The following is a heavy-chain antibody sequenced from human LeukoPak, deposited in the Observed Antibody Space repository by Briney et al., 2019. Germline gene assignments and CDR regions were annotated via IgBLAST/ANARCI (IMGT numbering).Heavy chain of an antibody. CDR3: ARGDHYDVLTGFQTPSHLSDY. D-gene: IGHD3-9*01. CDR2: INPNSGGT. J-gene: IGHJ4*02. Sequence: GASVKVSCKASGYTFTAYYVHWVRQAPGQGLEWRGWINPNSGGTNYAQKFQGRVTMTRDTSSSAAYMELSSLRSDDTAVYYCARGDHYDVLTGFQTPSHLSDYWGQGTLVTVSS. CDR1: GYTFTAYY. V-gene: IGHV1-2*02.